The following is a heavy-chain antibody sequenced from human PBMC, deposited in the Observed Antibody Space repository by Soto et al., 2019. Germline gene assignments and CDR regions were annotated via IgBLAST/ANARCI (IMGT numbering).Heavy chain of an antibody. D-gene: IGHD1-7*01. Sequence: SETLSLTCTVSGGSISSSTHYWGWIRQPPGEGLEWIGSIYYSGTTYYNPSLKSRVTISVDTSKNQFSLNLSSVTAADTAVYYCARRTGTNYYYYYYGMDVWGQGTTVTVSS. CDR2: IYYSGTT. V-gene: IGHV4-39*01. J-gene: IGHJ6*02. CDR3: ARRTGTNYYYYYYGMDV. CDR1: GGSISSSTHY.